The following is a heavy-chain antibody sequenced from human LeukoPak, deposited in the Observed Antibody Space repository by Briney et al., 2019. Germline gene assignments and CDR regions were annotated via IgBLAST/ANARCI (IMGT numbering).Heavy chain of an antibody. J-gene: IGHJ4*02. CDR2: INHGGST. CDR3: ARQTGSGLFILP. V-gene: IGHV4-34*01. D-gene: IGHD3-10*01. Sequence: ETLSLTCAVYGGSFSGYYWSWIRQPPGKGLEWIGEINHGGSTNYNPSLKSRVTISVDTSKNQFSLKLSSLTAADTAVYYCARQTGSGLFILPGGQGTLVTVSS. CDR1: GGSFSGYY.